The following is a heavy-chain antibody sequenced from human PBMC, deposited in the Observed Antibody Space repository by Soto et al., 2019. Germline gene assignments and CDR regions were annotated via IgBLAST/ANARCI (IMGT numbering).Heavy chain of an antibody. CDR3: ARTGGGSYWAPKVFDY. D-gene: IGHD1-26*01. CDR2: IYHSGST. Sequence: KPSETLSLTCAVSGGSISSSNWWSWVRQPPGKGLEWIGEIYHSGSTNYNPSLKSRVTISVDKSKNQFSLKLSSVTAADTAVYYCARTGGGSYWAPKVFDYWGQGTLVTVSS. V-gene: IGHV4-4*02. CDR1: GGSISSSNW. J-gene: IGHJ4*02.